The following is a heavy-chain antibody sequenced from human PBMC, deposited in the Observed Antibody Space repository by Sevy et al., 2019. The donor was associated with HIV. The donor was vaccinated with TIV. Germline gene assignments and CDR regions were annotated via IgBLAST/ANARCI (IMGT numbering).Heavy chain of an antibody. CDR2: IKSKTDGGTT. CDR3: TTGGSLFQH. Sequence: GVLRLSCAASGFTFSKVWMSWVRQAPGKGLEWVGHIKSKTDGGTTDYAAPVRGRFTISRDDSKNTLSLQMNSLKTEDTAVYYCTTGGSLFQHWGQGTLVTVSS. CDR1: GFTFSKVW. D-gene: IGHD3-16*01. J-gene: IGHJ1*01. V-gene: IGHV3-15*01.